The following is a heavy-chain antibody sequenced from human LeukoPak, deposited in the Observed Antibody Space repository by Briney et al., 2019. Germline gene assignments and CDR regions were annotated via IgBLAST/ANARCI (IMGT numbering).Heavy chain of an antibody. Sequence: GGSLRLSCAASGFTFSSYSMSWVRQAPGKGLEWVSYIGSSGSTKYYADSVKGRFTISRDNARNSLYLQMNSLRAEDTAVYFCARGGLSIMGYWGQGTLVTVSS. J-gene: IGHJ4*02. CDR1: GFTFSSYS. V-gene: IGHV3-48*01. CDR2: IGSSGSTK. CDR3: ARGGLSIMGY. D-gene: IGHD2/OR15-2a*01.